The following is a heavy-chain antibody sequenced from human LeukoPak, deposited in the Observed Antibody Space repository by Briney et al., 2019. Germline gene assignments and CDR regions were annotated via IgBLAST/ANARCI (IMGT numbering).Heavy chain of an antibody. D-gene: IGHD3-16*02. Sequence: PGGSLRLSCAASGFTFGDYAMHWVRQAPGKGLEWLSGISWNSGDIAYADSVKGRFTISRDNAKNSLYLQMNSLRAEDTALYHCARDTPRTLAHPMITFGGVIVVFDYWGQGTLVTVSS. J-gene: IGHJ4*02. CDR2: ISWNSGDI. CDR1: GFTFGDYA. V-gene: IGHV3-9*01. CDR3: ARDTPRTLAHPMITFGGVIVVFDY.